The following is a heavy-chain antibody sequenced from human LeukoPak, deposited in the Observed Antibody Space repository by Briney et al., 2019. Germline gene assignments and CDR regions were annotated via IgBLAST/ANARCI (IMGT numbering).Heavy chain of an antibody. D-gene: IGHD6-19*01. Sequence: SETLSLTCTVSGGSISSYYWSWILQPPGKGLERIGYIYYSGSTNYNPSLKSRVTISVDTSKNQFSLKLSSVTAADTAVYYCARGRLGWYVDAFDIWGQGTMVTVSS. CDR1: GGSISSYY. CDR2: IYYSGST. J-gene: IGHJ3*02. CDR3: ARGRLGWYVDAFDI. V-gene: IGHV4-59*01.